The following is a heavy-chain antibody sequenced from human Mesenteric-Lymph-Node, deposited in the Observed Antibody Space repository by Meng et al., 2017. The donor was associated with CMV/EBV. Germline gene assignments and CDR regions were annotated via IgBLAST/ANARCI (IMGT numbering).Heavy chain of an antibody. CDR1: GFTFSSYS. D-gene: IGHD6-6*01. CDR2: ISSSSSTI. Sequence: GESLKISCAASGFTFSSYSMNWVRQAPGKGLEWVSYISSSSSTIYYADSVKGRFTISRDNAKNSLYLQMNSLRAEDTAVYYCARGLYSSSSAPSGHWGQGTLVTVSS. J-gene: IGHJ4*02. V-gene: IGHV3-48*04. CDR3: ARGLYSSSSAPSGH.